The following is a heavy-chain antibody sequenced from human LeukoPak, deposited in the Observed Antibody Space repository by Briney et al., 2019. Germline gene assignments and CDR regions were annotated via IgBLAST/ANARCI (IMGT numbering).Heavy chain of an antibody. Sequence: ASVKVSCKASGYTFSAYDMHWVRQAPGQGFEWMGWINPNSGGTNYAQKFQGRVTMTRDTSISTAYMELSSLRADDTAVYYCARDRTYDPWGQGTLVTVSS. CDR1: GYTFSAYD. CDR2: INPNSGGT. J-gene: IGHJ5*02. CDR3: ARDRTYDP. V-gene: IGHV1-2*02.